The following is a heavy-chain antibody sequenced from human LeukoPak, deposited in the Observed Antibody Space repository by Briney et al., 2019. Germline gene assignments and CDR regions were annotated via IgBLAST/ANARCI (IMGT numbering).Heavy chain of an antibody. CDR3: ARVPGRSGGRMPFDY. CDR1: GGTFSSYA. V-gene: IGHV1-2*02. Sequence: ASVKVSCKASGGTFSSYAISWVRQAPGQGLEWMGWINPNSGGTNYAQKFQGRVTMTRDTSISTAYMELSRLRSDDTAVYYCARVPGRSGGRMPFDYWGQGTLVTVSS. D-gene: IGHD2-15*01. J-gene: IGHJ4*02. CDR2: INPNSGGT.